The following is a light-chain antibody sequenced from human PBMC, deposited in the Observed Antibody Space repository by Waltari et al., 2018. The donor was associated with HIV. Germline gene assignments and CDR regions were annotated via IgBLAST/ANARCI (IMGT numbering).Light chain of an antibody. CDR1: SSDVGGYNY. Sequence: QSALTQPASVSGSPGQSITISCTGTSSDVGGYNYVSWYQQHPGKAPKLMIYEVSNRPSGVSNRFSGSKSGNTASLTISGLQAEDEADYYCSSYTSSSTFGGGTKLTVL. V-gene: IGLV2-14*01. CDR2: EVS. J-gene: IGLJ2*01. CDR3: SSYTSSST.